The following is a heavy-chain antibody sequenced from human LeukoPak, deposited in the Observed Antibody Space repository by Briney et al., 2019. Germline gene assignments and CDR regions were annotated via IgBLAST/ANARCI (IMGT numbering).Heavy chain of an antibody. V-gene: IGHV3-23*01. Sequence: GGSLRLSCAASGFTFSSYAMSWVRQAPGKGLEWVSAISGSGGSTYYADSVKGRFTISRDNSKNTLYLQMNSLRAEDTAVYYCAKSPPGSYYGDYYFDYWGQGTLVTVSS. CDR2: ISGSGGST. D-gene: IGHD1-26*01. CDR1: GFTFSSYA. CDR3: AKSPPGSYYGDYYFDY. J-gene: IGHJ4*02.